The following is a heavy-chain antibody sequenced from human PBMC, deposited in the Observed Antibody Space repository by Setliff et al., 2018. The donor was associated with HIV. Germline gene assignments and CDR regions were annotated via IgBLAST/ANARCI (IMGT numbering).Heavy chain of an antibody. CDR2: MYYSGNT. V-gene: IGHV4-39*01. CDR1: GDAISSSSYN. Sequence: SETLSLTCIVSGDAISSSSYNWGWIRQPPGKGLEWIGSMYYSGNTYNNPSLKSRVTISVDTSKNQFSLKLSSVTATDTAIYYCAGLPRTRDGYPPNDYLGQGTLVTVSS. J-gene: IGHJ4*02. D-gene: IGHD6-25*01. CDR3: AGLPRTRDGYPPNDY.